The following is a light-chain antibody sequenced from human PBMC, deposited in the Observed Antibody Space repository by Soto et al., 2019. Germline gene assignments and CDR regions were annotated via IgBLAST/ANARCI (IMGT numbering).Light chain of an antibody. CDR2: GNN. J-gene: IGLJ1*01. CDR1: SSNIGAGYD. Sequence: QSVLTQPPSVSGAPGQRVTLSCTGSSSNIGAGYDVHWYQLLPGTAPKLLIYGNNNRPSGVPDRFSGSKSGTSASLAITGLQAEDEADYYCQSYDSSLSGSVFGTGTKVTV. CDR3: QSYDSSLSGSV. V-gene: IGLV1-40*01.